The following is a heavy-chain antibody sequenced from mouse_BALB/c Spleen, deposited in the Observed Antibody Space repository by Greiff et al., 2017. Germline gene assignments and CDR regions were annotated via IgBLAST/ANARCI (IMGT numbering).Heavy chain of an antibody. V-gene: IGHV7-3*02. CDR3: ARDTHYYGSSYGYFDV. CDR2: IRNKANGYTT. J-gene: IGHJ1*01. Sequence: EVQGVESGGGLVQPGGSLRLSCATSGFTFTDYYMSWVRQPPGKALEWLGFIRNKANGYTTEYSASVKGRFTISRDNSQSILYLQMNTLRAEDSATYYCARDTHYYGSSYGYFDVWGAGTTVTVSS. D-gene: IGHD1-1*01. CDR1: GFTFTDYY.